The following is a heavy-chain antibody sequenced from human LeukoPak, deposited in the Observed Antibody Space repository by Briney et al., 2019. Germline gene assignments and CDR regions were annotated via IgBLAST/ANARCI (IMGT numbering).Heavy chain of an antibody. J-gene: IGHJ6*03. CDR1: GFTFSSYG. CDR2: IRYDGSNK. CDR3: ARDGVVVYYYFMDV. V-gene: IGHV3-30*02. D-gene: IGHD2-15*01. Sequence: PGGSLRLSRTASGFTFSSYGMHWVRQAPGKGLEWVAFIRYDGSNKYYAETVNGRFIISRDNSKNTLYLQMNSLRADDTATYYCARDGVVVYYYFMDVWGIGTTVTISS.